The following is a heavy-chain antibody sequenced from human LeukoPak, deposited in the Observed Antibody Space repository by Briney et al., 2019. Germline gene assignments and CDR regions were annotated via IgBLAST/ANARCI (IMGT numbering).Heavy chain of an antibody. Sequence: GRSLRLSCAASGFTFSSYGMHWVRQAPGRGLEWVAFIWYDGSNKYYADSVKGRFTISRDNSKNTLYLQMNSLRAEDTAVYYCAKEIRWQNWFDPWGQGTLVSVSS. V-gene: IGHV3-33*06. CDR1: GFTFSSYG. CDR3: AKEIRWQNWFDP. D-gene: IGHD4-23*01. J-gene: IGHJ5*02. CDR2: IWYDGSNK.